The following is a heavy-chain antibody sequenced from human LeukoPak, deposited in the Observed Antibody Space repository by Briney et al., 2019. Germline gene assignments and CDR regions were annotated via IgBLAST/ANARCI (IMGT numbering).Heavy chain of an antibody. Sequence: GGSLRLSCAASGFTFSSYAMSWVRQAPGKGLEWLSDISDSGESTYYADSVKGRSTISRDNSKDTMYLQMNSLRADDAAVYYCAKERRSHTTGLFDSWGQGTLVTVSS. CDR1: GFTFSSYA. D-gene: IGHD4-17*01. CDR3: AKERRSHTTGLFDS. V-gene: IGHV3-23*01. CDR2: ISDSGEST. J-gene: IGHJ4*02.